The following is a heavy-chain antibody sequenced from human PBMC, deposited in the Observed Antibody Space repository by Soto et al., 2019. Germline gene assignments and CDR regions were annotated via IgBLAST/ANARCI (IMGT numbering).Heavy chain of an antibody. CDR2: IWYDGSNK. D-gene: IGHD4-17*01. J-gene: IGHJ3*02. V-gene: IGHV3-33*01. CDR3: ARDLSGDYGALDT. CDR1: GFTFSTYG. Sequence: LRLSCTPSGFTFSTYGMHWARQAPGKGLEWVAVIWYDGSNKVYADSVKGRFTISRDNSKNTLYLQMNSLRAEDTAVYYCARDLSGDYGALDTWGQGTMVTVSS.